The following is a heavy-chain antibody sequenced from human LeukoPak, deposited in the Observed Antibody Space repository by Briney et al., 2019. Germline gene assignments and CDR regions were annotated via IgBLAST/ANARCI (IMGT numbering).Heavy chain of an antibody. CDR2: IQSGGTT. J-gene: IGHJ3*02. CDR1: GFTVSSYF. D-gene: IGHD5-12*01. Sequence: PGGSLRLSCAASGFTVSSYFMSSVRQAPGKGLEWVSVIQSGGTTLYGDSVKGRFTISRHNSKNTLYLQVNSLRAEDTAVYFCARGGSSGNDYSSFDIWGKGTTVTVSS. CDR3: ARGGSSGNDYSSFDI. V-gene: IGHV3-53*04.